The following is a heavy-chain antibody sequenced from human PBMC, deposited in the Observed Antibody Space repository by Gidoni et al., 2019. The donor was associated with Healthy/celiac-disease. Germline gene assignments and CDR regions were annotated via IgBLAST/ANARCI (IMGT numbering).Heavy chain of an antibody. CDR3: ARIDSSGYYHYYYGMDV. D-gene: IGHD3-22*01. J-gene: IGHJ6*02. Sequence: EVQLVESGGGLVQPGGSLRLSCAASGFTFSSYEMNWVRQAPGKGLEWVSYISSSGSTIYYADSVKGRFTISRDNAKNSLYLQMNSLRAEDTAVYYCARIDSSGYYHYYYGMDVWGQGTTVTVSS. CDR2: ISSSGSTI. CDR1: GFTFSSYE. V-gene: IGHV3-48*03.